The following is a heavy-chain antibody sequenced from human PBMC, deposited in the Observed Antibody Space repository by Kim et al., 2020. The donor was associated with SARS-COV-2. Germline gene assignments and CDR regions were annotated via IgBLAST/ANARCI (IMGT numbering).Heavy chain of an antibody. Sequence: GGSLRLSCAASGFTFSSYGMHWVRQAPGKGLEWVAVIWYDGSSKYYADSVKGRFTISRDNSKNTLYLQMNSLRAEDTAVYYCARDGGYSGFGYFQHWGQGTLVTVSS. J-gene: IGHJ1*01. D-gene: IGHD5-12*01. V-gene: IGHV3-33*01. CDR3: ARDGGYSGFGYFQH. CDR2: IWYDGSSK. CDR1: GFTFSSYG.